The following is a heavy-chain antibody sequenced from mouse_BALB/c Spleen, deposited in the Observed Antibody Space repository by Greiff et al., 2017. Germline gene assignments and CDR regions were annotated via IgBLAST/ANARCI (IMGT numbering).Heavy chain of an antibody. CDR2: INPDSSTI. V-gene: IGHV4-1*02. J-gene: IGHJ4*01. CDR1: GFDFSRYW. Sequence: EVQLQQSGGGLVQPGGSLKLSCAASGFDFSRYWMSWVRQAPGKGLEWIGEINPDSSTINYTPSLKDKFIISRDNAKNTLYLQMSKVRSEDTALYYCARLYDGYPILWDYWGQGTSVTVSS. D-gene: IGHD2-3*01. CDR3: ARLYDGYPILWDY.